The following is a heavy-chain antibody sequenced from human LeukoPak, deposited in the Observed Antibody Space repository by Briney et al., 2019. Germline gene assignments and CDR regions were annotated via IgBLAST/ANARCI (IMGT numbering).Heavy chain of an antibody. J-gene: IGHJ4*02. CDR3: ARFSRLGYCSSTSCYHYFDY. D-gene: IGHD2-2*01. V-gene: IGHV4-34*01. Sequence: SETLSLTCAVYGGSFSGYCWSWIRQPPGKGLEWIGEINHSGSTNYNPSLKSRVTISVDTSKNQFSLKLSSVTAADTAVYYCARFSRLGYCSSTSCYHYFDYWGQGTLVTVSS. CDR1: GGSFSGYC. CDR2: INHSGST.